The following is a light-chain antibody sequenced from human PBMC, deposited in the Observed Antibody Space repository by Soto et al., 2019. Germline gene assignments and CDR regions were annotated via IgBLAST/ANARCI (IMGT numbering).Light chain of an antibody. CDR1: SSDVGSYNL. CDR3: CSYADSSRIYV. CDR2: EGS. Sequence: QSALTQPASVSGSPGQSITISCTGTSSDVGSYNLVSWYQQHPGKAPKLMIYEGSTRPSGISNRFSGSKSGNTASLTISGLQAEDEAEYYCCSYADSSRIYVFGSGTKVTVL. V-gene: IGLV2-23*01. J-gene: IGLJ1*01.